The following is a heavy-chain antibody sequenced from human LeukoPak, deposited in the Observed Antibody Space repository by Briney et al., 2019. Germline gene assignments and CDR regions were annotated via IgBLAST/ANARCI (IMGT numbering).Heavy chain of an antibody. J-gene: IGHJ4*02. CDR3: TRDSAYEFDY. Sequence: PGGSLRLSCAASGFTFSSYSINWVRQAPGKGLEWVSYIRSDTSTKYYADSVKGRFTISRDNAKNSVYLQMNSLRAEDTAVYYCTRDSAYEFDYWGQGTLVTVSS. CDR1: GFTFSSYS. D-gene: IGHD5-12*01. CDR2: IRSDTSTK. V-gene: IGHV3-48*04.